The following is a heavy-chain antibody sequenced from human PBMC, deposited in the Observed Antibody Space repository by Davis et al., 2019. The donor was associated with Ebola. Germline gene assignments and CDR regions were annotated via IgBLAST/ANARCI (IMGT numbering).Heavy chain of an antibody. CDR1: GGSISSSNW. J-gene: IGHJ6*02. D-gene: IGHD1-26*01. Sequence: MPSETLSLTCAVSGGSISSSNWWSWVRQPPGKGLERIGEIYHSGSTNYNPSLKSRVTISVDKSKNQFSLKLSSVTAADTAVYYCARLGATDYYYGMDVWGQGTTVTVSS. CDR2: IYHSGST. CDR3: ARLGATDYYYGMDV. V-gene: IGHV4-4*02.